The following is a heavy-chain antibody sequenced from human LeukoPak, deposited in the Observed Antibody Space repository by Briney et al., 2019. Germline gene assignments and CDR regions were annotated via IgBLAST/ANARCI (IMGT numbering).Heavy chain of an antibody. Sequence: PGGSLRLSCAASGFTFSSHLMHWVRQAQGTGLVWVSSVKSDGTATNYADSVKGRFTISRDNAKNTLYLQMNSLRVEDTAVYYWVRKFATGDWGQGTLVTVSS. J-gene: IGHJ4*02. CDR1: GFTFSSHL. CDR2: VKSDGTAT. V-gene: IGHV3-74*01. CDR3: VRKFATGD. D-gene: IGHD1-14*01.